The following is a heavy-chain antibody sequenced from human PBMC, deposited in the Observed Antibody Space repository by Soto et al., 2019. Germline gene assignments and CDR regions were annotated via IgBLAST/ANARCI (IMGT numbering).Heavy chain of an antibody. CDR2: INHSGST. J-gene: IGHJ6*02. Sequence: QVQLQQWGAGLLKPSETLSLTCAVYGGSFSGYYWSWIRQPPGKGLEWIGEINHSGSTNYNPSLKSRVPISVDTSKNQFSLKLSSVTAADTAVYYCARGGPNGMDVWGQGTTVTVSS. CDR1: GGSFSGYY. CDR3: ARGGPNGMDV. V-gene: IGHV4-34*01.